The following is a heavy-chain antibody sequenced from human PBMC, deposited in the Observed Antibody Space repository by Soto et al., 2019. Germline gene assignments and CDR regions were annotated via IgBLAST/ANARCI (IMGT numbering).Heavy chain of an antibody. Sequence: QITLKESGPTLVQPTQTLTLTCTFSGFSLFTSGVGVGWIRQPPGKALEWLALIHWNDDKWYSPSLKSRLTIHKDPSKNQVVLIMADMEPVDTATYYCAHRPPEDFLTSYRAYYFDYWGQGTLVTVSS. D-gene: IGHD3-9*01. V-gene: IGHV2-5*01. J-gene: IGHJ4*02. CDR1: GFSLFTSGVG. CDR2: IHWNDDK. CDR3: AHRPPEDFLTSYRAYYFDY.